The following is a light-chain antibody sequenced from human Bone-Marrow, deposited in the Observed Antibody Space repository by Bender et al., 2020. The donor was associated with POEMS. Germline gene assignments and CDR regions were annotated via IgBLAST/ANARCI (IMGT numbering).Light chain of an antibody. CDR3: SSYTSSSTRV. V-gene: IGLV2-14*01. CDR2: DVS. Sequence: QSALTQPASVSGSPGQSITISCIGTSSDVGRYKYVSWYQQHPGEAPKLIIYDVSNRPSGVSNRFSGSKSGNTASLTISGLQAEDEADYYCSSYTSSSTRVFGGGTKLTVL. J-gene: IGLJ2*01. CDR1: SSDVGRYKY.